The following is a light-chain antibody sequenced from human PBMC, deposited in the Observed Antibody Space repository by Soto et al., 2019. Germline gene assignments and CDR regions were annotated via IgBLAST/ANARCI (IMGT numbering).Light chain of an antibody. V-gene: IGLV2-8*01. CDR2: EVS. J-gene: IGLJ1*01. CDR3: SSYAGSNNYV. CDR1: SSDVGGYKY. Sequence: QSVLTQPPSASGSPGQSVTICCTGTSSDVGGYKYVSWYQQHPDKAPKLMIYEVSKRPSGVPDRFSGSKSGNTASLTVSGLQAEDEADYYCSSYAGSNNYVFGSGTKLTVL.